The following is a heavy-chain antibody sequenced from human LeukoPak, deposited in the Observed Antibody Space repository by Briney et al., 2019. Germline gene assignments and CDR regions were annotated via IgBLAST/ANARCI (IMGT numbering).Heavy chain of an antibody. V-gene: IGHV3-53*01. Sequence: GGSLRLSCAASGFTVSSNYMSWVRQAPGKGLEWVSVIYSGGNTYYADSVKGRFTISRDNSENTVYLQMNSLRAEDTAVYYCVREGNGYGDHYFDYWGQGPLVTVSS. CDR1: GFTVSSNY. CDR3: VREGNGYGDHYFDY. D-gene: IGHD4-17*01. CDR2: IYSGGNT. J-gene: IGHJ4*02.